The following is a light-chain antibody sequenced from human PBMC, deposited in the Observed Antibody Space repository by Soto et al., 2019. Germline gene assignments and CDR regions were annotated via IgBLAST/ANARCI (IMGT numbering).Light chain of an antibody. Sequence: EIVMTQSPATLSVSPGERATLSCRASQSVSSNLAWYQYKPGQAPRLLIYGASTRAAGIPASFSGSGSGTEFTLTISSLQSEDFAVYYCQQRNTWPPVTFGQGTRL. J-gene: IGKJ5*01. CDR3: QQRNTWPPVT. CDR2: GAS. V-gene: IGKV3D-15*01. CDR1: QSVSSN.